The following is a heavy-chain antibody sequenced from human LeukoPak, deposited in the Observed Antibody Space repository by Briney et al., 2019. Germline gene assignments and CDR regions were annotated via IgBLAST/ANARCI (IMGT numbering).Heavy chain of an antibody. CDR1: GGSISSSNW. J-gene: IGHJ2*01. D-gene: IGHD3-22*01. V-gene: IGHV4-4*02. CDR2: IYHSGST. CDR3: AREDYYDSSGYYYAGWYFDL. Sequence: PSETLSLTCAVSGGSISSSNWWSWVRQPPGKGLEWIGEIYHSGSTNYNPSLKSRVTISVDTSKNQFSLKLSSVTAADTAVYYCAREDYYDSSGYYYAGWYFDLWGRGTLVTVSS.